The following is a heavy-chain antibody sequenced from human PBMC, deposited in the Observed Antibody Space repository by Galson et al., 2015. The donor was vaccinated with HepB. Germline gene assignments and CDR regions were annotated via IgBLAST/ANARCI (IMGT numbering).Heavy chain of an antibody. CDR3: ARDPTVVVQSYPFDV. CDR2: TYYRSKWYH. V-gene: IGHV6-1*01. CDR1: GDSVSSNSAA. Sequence: CAISGDSVSSNSAAWNWIRQSPSRGLEWLGGTYYRSKWYHDYAVSVKSRITINSDTSKNQFSLQLNSVTPEDTAVYYCARDPTVVVQSYPFDVWVQGTMVTVSS. D-gene: IGHD2-15*01. J-gene: IGHJ3*01.